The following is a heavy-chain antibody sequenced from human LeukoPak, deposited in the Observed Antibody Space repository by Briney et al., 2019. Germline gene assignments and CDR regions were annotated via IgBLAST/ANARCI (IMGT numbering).Heavy chain of an antibody. CDR2: MNPNSGNT. CDR3: PIHRNTSIRPAYMELSRLSSEDTAVYYCAKEQPARLVAGYKGGSGSYHSSYYYYYMDV. Sequence: ASVKVSCKASGYTFTSYDINWVRQAPGQGLEWMGWMNPNSGNTVYAQKFQGRVTIARNPSISTAYMALSRLRSEDSVVVTAPIHRNTSIRPAYMELSRLSSEDTAVYYCAKEQPARLVAGYKGGSGSYHSSYYYYYMDVWGKGTTVTVPS. D-gene: IGHD3-10*01. V-gene: IGHV1-8*01. J-gene: IGHJ6*03. CDR1: GYTFTSYD.